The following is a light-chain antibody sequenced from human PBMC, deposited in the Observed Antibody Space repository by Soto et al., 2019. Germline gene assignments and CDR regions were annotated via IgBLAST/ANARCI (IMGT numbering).Light chain of an antibody. CDR3: QQRSNTPPA. Sequence: EIVLTQSPATLSLSPGERATLSCRASQSVSSYLAWYQQKPGQAPRLLIYDASNLDSGIPARFSGSGSGTDFTLTISSLQPEDFAVYYCQQRSNTPPAFGQGTKLEIK. CDR2: DAS. V-gene: IGKV3-11*01. CDR1: QSVSSY. J-gene: IGKJ2*01.